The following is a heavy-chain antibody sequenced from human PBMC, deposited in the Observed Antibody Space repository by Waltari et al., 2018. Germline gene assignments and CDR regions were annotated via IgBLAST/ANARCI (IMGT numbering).Heavy chain of an antibody. Sequence: QVQLLQSGAEVKKPGASVKLSCKASGYTFTSNFIHWGRQAPGQGPEGMGLITPSTGGSNYAQRFQGRVTMTSDTSTSTIYMEVRSLTSQDTATYYCARSATGGTYFDYWGQGTLVTVSS. CDR1: GYTFTSNF. CDR2: ITPSTGGS. D-gene: IGHD3-16*01. J-gene: IGHJ4*02. V-gene: IGHV1-46*01. CDR3: ARSATGGTYFDY.